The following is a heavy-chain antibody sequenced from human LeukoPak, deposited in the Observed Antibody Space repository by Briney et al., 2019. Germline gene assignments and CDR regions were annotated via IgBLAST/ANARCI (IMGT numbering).Heavy chain of an antibody. CDR1: GGTFNSHI. J-gene: IGHJ5*02. CDR2: ITPVIDSA. V-gene: IGHV1-69*08. Sequence: SVKVSCKTSGGTFNSHIFGWVRQAPGQGLEWMGRITPVIDSALYAQKFQGRVTIGADKSTTTAYMELRSLTYEDTALYYCTRVNLRGSNYNWFDPWGQGTQVTVAS. CDR3: TRVNLRGSNYNWFDP. D-gene: IGHD6-13*01.